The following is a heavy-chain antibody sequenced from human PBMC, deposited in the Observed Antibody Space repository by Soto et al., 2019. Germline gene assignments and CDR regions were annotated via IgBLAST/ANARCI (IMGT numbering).Heavy chain of an antibody. D-gene: IGHD2-2*02. CDR2: ISSRSDI. CDR3: AREYTAWPLAYGLDV. J-gene: IGHJ6*02. V-gene: IGHV3-21*01. Sequence: GGSLRLSCVGPGFTFSTHSINWVRQAPGKGLEWVSSISSRSDIYYADSVKGRFTISRDNAKNSVSLQMNSLRAEDTAVYYCAREYTAWPLAYGLDVWGQGTTVTVSS. CDR1: GFTFSTHS.